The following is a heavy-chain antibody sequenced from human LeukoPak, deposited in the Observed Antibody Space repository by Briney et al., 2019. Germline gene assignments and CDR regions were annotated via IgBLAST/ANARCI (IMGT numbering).Heavy chain of an antibody. Sequence: ASVKVSCRASGYTFTGYYIHWVRQAPGQGLEWMGWLNPNSGATNVAQKFQGRVTMTRDTSINTAYMEMSSLRSDDTAVYYCARDFQWLVPAEYFQHWGQGTVVTVSS. CDR2: LNPNSGAT. CDR1: GYTFTGYY. D-gene: IGHD6-19*01. V-gene: IGHV1-2*02. CDR3: ARDFQWLVPAEYFQH. J-gene: IGHJ1*01.